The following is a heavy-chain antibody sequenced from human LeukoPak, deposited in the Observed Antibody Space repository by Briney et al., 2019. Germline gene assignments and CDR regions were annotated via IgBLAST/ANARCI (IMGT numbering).Heavy chain of an antibody. CDR1: GYSISSGYY. CDR3: ARDLKGSDAFDI. CDR2: IYHSGST. J-gene: IGHJ3*02. Sequence: MTSETLSLTCTVSGYSISSGYYWGWIRQPPGKGLEWIGSIYHSGSTYYNPSLKSRVTISVDMSKNQFSLKLSSVTAADTAVYYCARDLKGSDAFDIWGQGTMVTVSS. V-gene: IGHV4-38-2*02.